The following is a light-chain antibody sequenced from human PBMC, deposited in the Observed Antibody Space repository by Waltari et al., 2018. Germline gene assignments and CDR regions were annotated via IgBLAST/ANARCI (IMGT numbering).Light chain of an antibody. CDR2: DAS. J-gene: IGKJ1*01. CDR3: QQYYTHPPRT. CDR1: QSISSW. Sequence: DIQMTQSPSTLSASVGDRVTITCRASQSISSWLAWYQQKPGKAPKLLIYDASSLESGVPSRFSGSGSGTEFTLTISSLQPEDVAVYYCQQYYTHPPRTFGQGTKVQVK. V-gene: IGKV1-5*01.